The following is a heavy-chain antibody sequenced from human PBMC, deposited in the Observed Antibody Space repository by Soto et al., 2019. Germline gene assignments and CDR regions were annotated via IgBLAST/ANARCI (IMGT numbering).Heavy chain of an antibody. CDR2: IWFDGINK. CDR3: ARQTPPQYDFWSGYYYYFDY. V-gene: IGHV3-33*01. Sequence: QVQLVESGGGVVQPGRSLRLSCAVSGFTFSSYGMHWVRQAPGKGLEWVAVIWFDGINKYYADSVKGRFTISRDNSKNTLYLQMNSLRAEDTAVYYGARQTPPQYDFWSGYYYYFDYWGQGTLVTVSS. CDR1: GFTFSSYG. J-gene: IGHJ4*02. D-gene: IGHD3-3*01.